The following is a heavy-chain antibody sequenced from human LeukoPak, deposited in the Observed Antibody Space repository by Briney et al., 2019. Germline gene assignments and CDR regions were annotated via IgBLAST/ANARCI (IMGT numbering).Heavy chain of an antibody. J-gene: IGHJ5*02. V-gene: IGHV4-39*02. CDR3: AREPLPGGGFYNWFDP. CDR2: IYYSGST. D-gene: IGHD3-16*01. CDR1: GGSISSSNNY. Sequence: PSETLSLTCTVSGGSISSSNNYWGWIRQPPGKGLEWIGTIYYSGSTYYNPSLKSRVTISVDTSKNQFSLKLSSVTAADTAVYYCAREPLPGGGFYNWFDPWGQGTLVTVSS.